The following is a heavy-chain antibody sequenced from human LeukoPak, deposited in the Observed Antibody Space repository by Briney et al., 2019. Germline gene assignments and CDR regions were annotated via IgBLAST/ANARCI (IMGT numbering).Heavy chain of an antibody. CDR3: ARGSSSWYYPSNWFDP. V-gene: IGHV1-69*13. CDR1: GGTFSSYA. J-gene: IGHJ5*02. CDR2: IIPIFGTA. Sequence: SVTVSCKASGGTFSSYAISWVRQAPGQGLEWMGGIIPIFGTANYAQKFQGRVTITADESTSTAYVELSSLRSEDTAVYYCARGSSSWYYPSNWFDPWGQGTLVTVSS. D-gene: IGHD6-13*01.